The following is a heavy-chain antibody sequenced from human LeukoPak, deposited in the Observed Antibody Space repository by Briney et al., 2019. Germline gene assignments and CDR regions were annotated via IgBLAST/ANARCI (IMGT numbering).Heavy chain of an antibody. D-gene: IGHD4-17*01. V-gene: IGHV1-24*01. CDR1: GYTFINYG. CDR2: FDPEDGET. J-gene: IGHJ4*02. Sequence: ASVKVSCKASGYTFINYGISWVRQAPGQGLEWMGGFDPEDGETIYAQKFQGRVTMTEDTSTDTAYMELSSLRSEDTAVYYCATTSGDYGVTTCDYWGQGTLVTVSS. CDR3: ATTSGDYGVTTCDY.